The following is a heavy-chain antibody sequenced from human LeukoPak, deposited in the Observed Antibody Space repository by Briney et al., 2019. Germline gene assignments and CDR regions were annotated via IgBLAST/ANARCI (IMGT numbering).Heavy chain of an antibody. D-gene: IGHD3-9*01. CDR2: IYHSGST. Sequence: SETLSLTCTVSGYSISSGYYWGWIRQPPGKGLEWIGSIYHSGSTYYNPSLKSRVTISVDTSKNQFSLKLSSVTAADTAVYYCARILTGDNNWFDPWGQGTLVTVSS. CDR1: GYSISSGYY. V-gene: IGHV4-38-2*02. CDR3: ARILTGDNNWFDP. J-gene: IGHJ5*02.